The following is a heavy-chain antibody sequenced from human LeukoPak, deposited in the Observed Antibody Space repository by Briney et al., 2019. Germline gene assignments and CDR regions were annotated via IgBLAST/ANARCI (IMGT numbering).Heavy chain of an antibody. CDR1: GGTFSNYA. D-gene: IGHD6-19*01. J-gene: IGHJ4*02. V-gene: IGHV1-69*01. CDR3: AKRDSSGWYVAAGIDY. CDR2: IIPILGTA. Sequence: ASVTVSCKASGGTFSNYAVTWVRQAPGQGLEWMGGIIPILGTANYAQKFQDRVTLTADESTSTAYMELSSLRSEDTAMYYCAKRDSSGWYVAAGIDYWGQGTLVTVSS.